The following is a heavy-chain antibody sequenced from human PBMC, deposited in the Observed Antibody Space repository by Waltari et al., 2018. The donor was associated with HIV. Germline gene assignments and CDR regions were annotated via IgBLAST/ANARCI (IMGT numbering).Heavy chain of an antibody. CDR1: GFPFSTYS. Sequence: VQLVASGGGLVHRGGSLRLSAAASGFPFSTYSLHRMRQAPGKGLEWVSYIISTNTIYYADSVKGRFTISRDNAKNSLYLQMNSLRAEDTAVYYCARERYSSSYFGYWGQGTLVTVSS. J-gene: IGHJ4*02. V-gene: IGHV3-48*04. CDR3: ARERYSSSYFGY. CDR2: IISTNTI. D-gene: IGHD6-6*01.